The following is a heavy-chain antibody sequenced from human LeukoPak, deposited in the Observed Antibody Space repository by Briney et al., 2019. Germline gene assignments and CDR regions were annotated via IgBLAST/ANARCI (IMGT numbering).Heavy chain of an antibody. J-gene: IGHJ4*02. CDR2: IKQDGSEK. Sequence: GGSLRLSCAASGFTFNSYWMSWVRQAPGKGLEWVANIKQDGSEKYYVDSVKGRFTISRDNAKNSLYLQMNSLRAEDTAVYYCARVRSNCSGGSCYEYYFDYWGQGTLVTVSS. CDR3: ARVRSNCSGGSCYEYYFDY. V-gene: IGHV3-7*01. CDR1: GFTFNSYW. D-gene: IGHD2-15*01.